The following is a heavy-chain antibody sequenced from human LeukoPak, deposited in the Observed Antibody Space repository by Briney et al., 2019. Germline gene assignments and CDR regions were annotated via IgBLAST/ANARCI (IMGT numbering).Heavy chain of an antibody. CDR2: IYYSGNT. J-gene: IGHJ3*02. V-gene: IGHV4-59*08. D-gene: IGHD3-10*01. Sequence: SETLSLTCTVSGGSVSSYYWSWLRQPPGKGLEWIGYIYYSGNTNYNPSLKSRVTISVDTSKNQFSLKLTSVTAADTAVYYCARHGGITRVRGVLSAFDIWGQGTMVTVSS. CDR3: ARHGGITRVRGVLSAFDI. CDR1: GGSVSSYY.